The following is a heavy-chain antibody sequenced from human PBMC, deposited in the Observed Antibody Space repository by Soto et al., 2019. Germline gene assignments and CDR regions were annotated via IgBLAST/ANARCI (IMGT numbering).Heavy chain of an antibody. Sequence: ASETLSLTCAVSGGSISSGGYSWSWIRQPPGKGLEWIGYIYHSGSTYYNASLKSRVTISVDRSKNQYSLKLSSVTAADTAVYYCASSLITSFATYYFDYWGQGTLVTVS. CDR1: GGSISSGGYS. V-gene: IGHV4-30-2*01. D-gene: IGHD3-22*01. J-gene: IGHJ4*02. CDR2: IYHSGST. CDR3: ASSLITSFATYYFDY.